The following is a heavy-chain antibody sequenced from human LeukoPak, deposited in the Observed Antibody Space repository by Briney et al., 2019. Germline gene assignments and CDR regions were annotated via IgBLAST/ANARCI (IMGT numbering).Heavy chain of an antibody. CDR3: ARDYYDFWSGTDLYYFDY. V-gene: IGHV3-66*01. J-gene: IGHJ4*02. CDR1: GFTVSSNY. D-gene: IGHD3-3*01. Sequence: GGSLRLSCAASGFTVSSNYMSWVRQAPGKGLEWVSVIYSGGSTCYADSVKGRFTISRDNSKNTLYLQMNSLRAEDTAVYYCARDYYDFWSGTDLYYFDYWGQGTLVTVSS. CDR2: IYSGGST.